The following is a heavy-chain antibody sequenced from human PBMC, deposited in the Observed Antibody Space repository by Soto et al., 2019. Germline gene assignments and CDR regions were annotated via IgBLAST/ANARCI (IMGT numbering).Heavy chain of an antibody. D-gene: IGHD1-26*01. J-gene: IGHJ6*02. V-gene: IGHV6-1*01. Sequence: PSQTLSLPCAISGDSVSSNSAAWNWIRQSPSRGLEWLGRTYYRSKWYNDYAVSVKSRITINPDTSKNQFSLQLNSVTPEDTAVYYCARDRVGRSEGGFYYYYGMDVWGQGTTVTVSS. CDR3: ARDRVGRSEGGFYYYYGMDV. CDR2: TYYRSKWYN. CDR1: GDSVSSNSAA.